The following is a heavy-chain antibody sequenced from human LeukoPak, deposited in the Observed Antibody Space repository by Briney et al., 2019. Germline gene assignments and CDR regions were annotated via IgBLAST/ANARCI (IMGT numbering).Heavy chain of an antibody. J-gene: IGHJ3*02. CDR3: ARGSGHAFDI. CDR1: GFTFSSYG. D-gene: IGHD3-10*01. CDR2: ISTSSITK. Sequence: GGSLRLSCAASGFTFSSYGMHWVRQAPGKGLEWVSYISTSSITKYYADSVKGRFTISRDNAKNSLYLQMSSLRDEDTAVYYCARGSGHAFDIWGQGTMITVSS. V-gene: IGHV3-48*02.